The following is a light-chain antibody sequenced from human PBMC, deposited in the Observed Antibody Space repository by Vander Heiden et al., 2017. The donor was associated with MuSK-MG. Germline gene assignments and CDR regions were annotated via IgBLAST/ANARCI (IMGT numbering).Light chain of an antibody. CDR2: WAS. CDR3: QQYYSVPWT. V-gene: IGKV4-1*01. CDR1: QSPLSFKNNSHY. Sequence: IAVTQSPDSLSLSLGETATITCKASQSPLSFKNNSHYFAWYQQKSGQPPRLLIYWASTRESGVPDRFSGSGSGTDFTLTINSLQAEDAAVYFCQQYYSVPWTFGQGTRVEIK. J-gene: IGKJ1*01.